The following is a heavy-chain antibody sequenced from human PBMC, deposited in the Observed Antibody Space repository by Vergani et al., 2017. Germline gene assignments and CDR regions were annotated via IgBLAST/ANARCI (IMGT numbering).Heavy chain of an antibody. V-gene: IGHV3-23*01. J-gene: IGHJ3*02. Sequence: EVQLLASGGGLVQPGGSLRLSCAASGFTFSSYAMSWVRQAPGKGLEWVSAISGSGGSTYYADSVKGRFTISRDNAKNTLDLQMKSLVAEDTAVYYGAKASLPAPCDIWGQGTMVTVSS. CDR1: GFTFSSYA. CDR2: ISGSGGST. CDR3: AKASLPAPCDI. D-gene: IGHD6-6*01.